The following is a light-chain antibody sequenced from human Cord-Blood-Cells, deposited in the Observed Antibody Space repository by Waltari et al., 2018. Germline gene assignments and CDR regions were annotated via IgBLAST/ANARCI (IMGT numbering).Light chain of an antibody. J-gene: IGLJ3*02. CDR3: CSYAGSNWV. CDR2: EGS. Sequence: QSALTQPVSVSGSPGQSITISCTGTSSDVGSYNLVSWYQQHPGKAPKLMIYEGSKRPSGVSNRFSGCKSGNTASLTISGLQAEDEADYCCCSYAGSNWVFGGGTKLTVL. CDR1: SSDVGSYNL. V-gene: IGLV2-23*01.